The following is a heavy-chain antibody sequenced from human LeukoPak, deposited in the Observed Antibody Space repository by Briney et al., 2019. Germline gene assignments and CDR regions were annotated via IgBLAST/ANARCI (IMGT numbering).Heavy chain of an antibody. V-gene: IGHV3-48*04. CDR3: ARGHGWFDP. CDR2: ISSSSSTI. Sequence: GGSLRLSCAASGFTFSSYSMNWVRQAPGKGLEWVSYISSSSSTIYYADSVEGRFTISRDNAKNSLYLQMNSLRAEDTAVYYCARGHGWFDPWGQGTLVTVSS. CDR1: GFTFSSYS. J-gene: IGHJ5*02.